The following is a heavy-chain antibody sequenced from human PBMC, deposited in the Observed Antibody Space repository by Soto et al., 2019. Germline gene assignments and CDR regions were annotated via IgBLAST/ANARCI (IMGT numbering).Heavy chain of an antibody. J-gene: IGHJ4*02. CDR1: GDSISSGGYS. V-gene: IGHV4-30-2*01. CDR2: IYHSGST. CDR3: ARDLTTFVYDS. Sequence: PSETLSLTCAVSGDSISSGGYSWNWIRQPPGKGLEWIGYIYHSGSTYYNPSLKSRVTISVDRSKNQFSLKLRFVTAADTAMYYCARDLTTFVYDSWGQGTLVTVSS. D-gene: IGHD4-4*01.